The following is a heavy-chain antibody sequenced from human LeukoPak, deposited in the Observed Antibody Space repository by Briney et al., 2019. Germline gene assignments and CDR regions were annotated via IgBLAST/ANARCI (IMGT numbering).Heavy chain of an antibody. CDR1: GGSISSEDSY. V-gene: IGHV4-34*01. CDR3: ARLRPFDY. CDR2: INHSGST. Sequence: SETLSLTCTVSGGSISSEDSYWSWIRQPPGKGLEWIGEINHSGSTNYNPSLKSRVTISVDTSKNQFSLKLSSVTAADTAVYYCARLRPFDYWGQGTLVTVSS. J-gene: IGHJ4*02.